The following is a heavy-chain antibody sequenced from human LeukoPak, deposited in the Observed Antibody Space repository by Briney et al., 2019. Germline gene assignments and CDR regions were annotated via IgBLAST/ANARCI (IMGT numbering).Heavy chain of an antibody. CDR2: IYASGST. J-gene: IGHJ4*02. D-gene: IGHD3-22*01. CDR1: GASTSSGDYY. CDR3: ARAPRYYYDSSGFY. V-gene: IGHV4-61*02. Sequence: SETLSLTCIVSGASTSSGDYYCSWIRQPAGKGLEWIGRIYASGSTNYNPSLRSRLTMSVDTSTNQFSLKLSSVTAADTAVYYCARAPRYYYDSSGFYWGQGTLVTVSS.